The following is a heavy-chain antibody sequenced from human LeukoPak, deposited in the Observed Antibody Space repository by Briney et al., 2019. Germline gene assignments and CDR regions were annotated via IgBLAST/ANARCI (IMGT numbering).Heavy chain of an antibody. V-gene: IGHV4-39*01. CDR3: ASLWTGYLDY. Sequence: SETLSLTCTVSGGSISSSSYYWGWIRQPPGKGLEWIGSIYYSGSTYYNPSLKSRVTISVDTSKNQFSLKLSSVTAADTAVYYCASLWTGYLDYWGQGTLVTASS. J-gene: IGHJ4*02. D-gene: IGHD1-1*01. CDR1: GGSISSSSYY. CDR2: IYYSGST.